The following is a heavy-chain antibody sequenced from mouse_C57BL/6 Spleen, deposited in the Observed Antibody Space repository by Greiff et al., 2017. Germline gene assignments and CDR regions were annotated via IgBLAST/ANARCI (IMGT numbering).Heavy chain of an antibody. CDR1: GYSITSGYY. CDR3: ARGGGYDYDGYFDV. J-gene: IGHJ1*03. CDR2: ISYDGSN. Sequence: ESGPGLVKPSQSLSLTCSVTGYSITSGYYWNWIRQFPGNKLEWMGYISYDGSNNYNPSLKNRISITRDTSKNQFFLKLNSVTTEDTATYYCARGGGYDYDGYFDVWGTGTTVTVSS. D-gene: IGHD2-4*01. V-gene: IGHV3-6*01.